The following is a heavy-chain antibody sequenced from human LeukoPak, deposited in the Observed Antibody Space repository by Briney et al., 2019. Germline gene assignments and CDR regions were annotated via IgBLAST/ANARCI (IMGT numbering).Heavy chain of an antibody. CDR1: GGSISSYY. D-gene: IGHD3-16*01. CDR3: AKEGEGSTSH. V-gene: IGHV4-59*12. CDR2: IYYSEST. Sequence: SETLSLTCTVSGGSISSYYWSWIRQPPGKGLEWIGYIYYSESTNYNPSLKSRVTISVDTSKNQFSLKLSSVTAADTAVYYCAKEGEGSTSHWGQGILVTVSS. J-gene: IGHJ4*02.